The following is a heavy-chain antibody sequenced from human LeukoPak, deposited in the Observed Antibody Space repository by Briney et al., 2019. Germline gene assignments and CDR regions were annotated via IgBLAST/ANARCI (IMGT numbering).Heavy chain of an antibody. V-gene: IGHV4-59*12. CDR1: GGSISSYY. CDR3: ARGSVDFRVVTSSSDV. Sequence: SETLSLTCTVSGGSISSYYWSWIRQPPGKGLEWIGYIYYSGSTNYNPSPKSRVTISVDTSKNQFSLKLSSVTAADTAVYYCARGSVDFRVVTSSSDVWGKGTTVTVSS. J-gene: IGHJ6*04. CDR2: IYYSGST. D-gene: IGHD4-23*01.